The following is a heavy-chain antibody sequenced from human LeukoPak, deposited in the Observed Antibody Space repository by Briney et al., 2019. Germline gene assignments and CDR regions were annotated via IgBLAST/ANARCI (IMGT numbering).Heavy chain of an antibody. CDR3: ASLYYDILTGLKGWFDP. J-gene: IGHJ5*02. CDR1: GGSISSGGYY. CDR2: IYYSGST. V-gene: IGHV4-31*03. D-gene: IGHD3-9*01. Sequence: PSQTLSLTCTVSGGSISSGGYYWSWIRQHPGKGLEWIGYIYYSGSTYYNPSLKSRVTMSLDTSKNQFSLKLSSVTAADTAVYYCASLYYDILTGLKGWFDPWGQGTLVTVSS.